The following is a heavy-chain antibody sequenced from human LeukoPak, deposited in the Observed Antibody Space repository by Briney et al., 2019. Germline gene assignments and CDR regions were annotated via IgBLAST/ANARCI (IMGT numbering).Heavy chain of an antibody. D-gene: IGHD2-21*02. V-gene: IGHV3-21*01. Sequence: GGSMRLSCAASGFSFSSYTMNWVRQAPGKGLEWVSIISSSSSYIYYADSVKGRFTISRDNAKNALYLQMNSLRVEDTAVYYCARDGRCGGDCYASWGQGTLVTVSS. J-gene: IGHJ4*02. CDR2: ISSSSSYI. CDR3: ARDGRCGGDCYAS. CDR1: GFSFSSYT.